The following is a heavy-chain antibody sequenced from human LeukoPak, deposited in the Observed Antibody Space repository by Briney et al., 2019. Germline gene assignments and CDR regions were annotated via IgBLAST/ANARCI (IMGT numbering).Heavy chain of an antibody. J-gene: IGHJ4*02. V-gene: IGHV3-23*01. Sequence: GGSLRLSCEASGFTFSTFAMIWVRQPPGKGLEWVSSISGSGSITYYADSVKGRFTISRDTSKNTLWLQMNSLRVDDTALYYCAKSLGGDYGSGSYYVVFDSWGQGTLVTVSS. CDR2: ISGSGSIT. CDR1: GFTFSTFA. D-gene: IGHD3-10*01. CDR3: AKSLGGDYGSGSYYVVFDS.